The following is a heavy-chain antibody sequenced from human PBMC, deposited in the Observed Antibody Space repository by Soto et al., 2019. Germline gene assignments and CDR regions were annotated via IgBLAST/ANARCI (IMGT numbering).Heavy chain of an antibody. Sequence: QVQLVQSGAEVKKPGASVKVSCKASGYTFTSYGISWVRQAPGQGLEWMEWISAYNGNTNYAQKLQGRVTMTTDTSTSTAYMELRSLRSDDTAVYYCARATYDYIWGSYRYDAFDIWGQGTMVTVSS. CDR3: ARATYDYIWGSYRYDAFDI. CDR2: ISAYNGNT. CDR1: GYTFTSYG. V-gene: IGHV1-18*01. D-gene: IGHD3-16*02. J-gene: IGHJ3*02.